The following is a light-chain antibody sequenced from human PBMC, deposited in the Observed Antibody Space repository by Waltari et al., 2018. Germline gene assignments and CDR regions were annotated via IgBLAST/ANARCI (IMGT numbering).Light chain of an antibody. V-gene: IGLV3-21*04. CDR2: YDT. Sequence: SYILTQPPSVSVAPGQTARITSRVDDIGARRWHWCQQRPGQAPVLVIYYDTDRPSGIPDRFSGSHSGNTATLTISRVEAGDEADYYCQVWDSSRHHVIFGGGTRLTVL. CDR1: DIGARR. J-gene: IGLJ2*01. CDR3: QVWDSSRHHVI.